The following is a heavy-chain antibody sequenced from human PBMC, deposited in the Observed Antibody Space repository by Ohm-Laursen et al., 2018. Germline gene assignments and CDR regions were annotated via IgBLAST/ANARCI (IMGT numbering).Heavy chain of an antibody. CDR1: GFTFSSYA. V-gene: IGHV3-23*01. Sequence: GSLRLSCAASGFTFSSYAMSWVRQAPGKGLEWVSAISGSGGSTYYADSVKGRFTISRDNSKNTLYLQMNSLRAEDTAVYYCAKIMEYYYDSSGYYSDYFDYWGQGTLVTVSS. D-gene: IGHD3-22*01. J-gene: IGHJ4*02. CDR2: ISGSGGST. CDR3: AKIMEYYYDSSGYYSDYFDY.